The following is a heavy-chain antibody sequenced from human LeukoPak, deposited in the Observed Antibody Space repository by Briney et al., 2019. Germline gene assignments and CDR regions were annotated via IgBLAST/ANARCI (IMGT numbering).Heavy chain of an antibody. D-gene: IGHD6-19*01. V-gene: IGHV4-39*01. Sequence: PSETLSLTCTVSGGSISSSSYYWGWIRQPPGKGLEWIGSIYYSGSTYYNPSLKSRVTISVDTSKNQFSLKLSSVTAADTALHYCATSAVAATGFPWFDPWGQGTLVTVSS. CDR1: GGSISSSSYY. J-gene: IGHJ5*02. CDR3: ATSAVAATGFPWFDP. CDR2: IYYSGST.